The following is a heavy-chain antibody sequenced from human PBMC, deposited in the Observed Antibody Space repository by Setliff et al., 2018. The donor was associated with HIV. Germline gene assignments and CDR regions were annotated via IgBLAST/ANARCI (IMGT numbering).Heavy chain of an antibody. V-gene: IGHV4-59*11. J-gene: IGHJ4*02. Sequence: SETLSLTCTVSGGSISSHCWSWIRQSPGKALEWIGYIYASGSIIYNPSLKSRFTMSVDTSQNQVSLDLESVTAADTAVYYCARHRKDDYFLTAYFDSLGQGALVTVSS. CDR3: ARHRKDDYFLTAYFDS. CDR1: GGSISSHC. D-gene: IGHD4-17*01. CDR2: IYASGSI.